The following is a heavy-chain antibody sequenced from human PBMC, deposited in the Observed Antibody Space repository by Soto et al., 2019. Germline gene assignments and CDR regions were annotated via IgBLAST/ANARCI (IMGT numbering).Heavy chain of an antibody. CDR3: ARAGGLGAVAADY. V-gene: IGHV4-30-2*01. CDR2: IYHSGST. CDR1: GGSISSGGYS. J-gene: IGHJ4*02. Sequence: HLQLQESGSGLVKPSQTLSLTCAVSGGSISSGGYSWSWIRQPPGKGLEWIGYIYHSGSTYYNPSLKSRVTISVGRSKNQFSLKLSSVTAADTAVYYCARAGGLGAVAADYWGQGTLVTVST. D-gene: IGHD6-19*01.